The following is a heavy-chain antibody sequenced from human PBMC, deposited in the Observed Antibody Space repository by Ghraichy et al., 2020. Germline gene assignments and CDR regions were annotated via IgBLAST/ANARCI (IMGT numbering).Heavy chain of an antibody. CDR2: IHTAGTT. CDR3: ARGKRTGYDFWSGFYVDY. Sequence: GESLNISCAASGFSVSSHYMSWVRRAPGKGLEWVSYIHTAGTTYYADSVKGRFTVSRHSSNNTVFLQMDSLRPDDTAVYYCARGKRTGYDFWSGFYVDYWGLGIRVTVSA. D-gene: IGHD3-3*01. CDR1: GFSVSSHY. V-gene: IGHV3-53*04. J-gene: IGHJ4*02.